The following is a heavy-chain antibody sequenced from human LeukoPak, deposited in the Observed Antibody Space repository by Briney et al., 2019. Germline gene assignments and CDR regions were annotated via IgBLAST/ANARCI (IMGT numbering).Heavy chain of an antibody. V-gene: IGHV3-23*01. J-gene: IGHJ4*02. CDR2: ISGSGDST. Sequence: PGGSLRLSCAGSGFTLSSYAMTWVRQAPGKGLEWVSAISGSGDSTYYADSVKGRFTISRDNSMNTLYLQMNSLRAEDTAVYYCAIGRAGYSYGHPPVYWGQGTLVNVSS. CDR1: GFTLSSYA. CDR3: AIGRAGYSYGHPPVY. D-gene: IGHD5-18*01.